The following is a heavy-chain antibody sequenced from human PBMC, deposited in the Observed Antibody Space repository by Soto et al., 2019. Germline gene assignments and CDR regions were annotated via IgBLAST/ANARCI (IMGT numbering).Heavy chain of an antibody. D-gene: IGHD6-19*01. Sequence: QVQLVESGGGVVQPGRSLRLSCAASGFTFSSYAMHWVRQAPGKGLEWVAVISYDGSNKYYADSVKGRFTISRDNSKNTLYLQMNSVRAEDTAVYYCAREIAVAGTNYYGMDVWGQGTTVTVSS. CDR1: GFTFSSYA. CDR3: AREIAVAGTNYYGMDV. V-gene: IGHV3-30-3*01. CDR2: ISYDGSNK. J-gene: IGHJ6*02.